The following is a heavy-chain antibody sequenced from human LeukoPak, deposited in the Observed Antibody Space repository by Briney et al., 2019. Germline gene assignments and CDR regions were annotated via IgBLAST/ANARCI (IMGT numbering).Heavy chain of an antibody. Sequence: GGSLRLSCAASGFAFNTYRMNWGRQAPGKGLEWASFIFSSSTYIYYTDSVKGRVTISRDNARNSRYLQMDNLRAEDTGVYYCARDFYDGFDLDYWGKGHLVTVSS. D-gene: IGHD2/OR15-2a*01. V-gene: IGHV3-21*03. CDR3: ARDFYDGFDLDY. CDR2: IFSSSTYI. J-gene: IGHJ4*02. CDR1: GFAFNTYR.